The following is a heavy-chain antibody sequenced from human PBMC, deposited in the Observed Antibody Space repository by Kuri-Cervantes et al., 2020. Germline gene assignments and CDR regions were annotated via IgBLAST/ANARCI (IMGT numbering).Heavy chain of an antibody. Sequence: GESLKISCAAPGFTFSSYSLDWVRQAPGKGLEWVSYISIGSSTTRYADSVKGRFTISRDNSKNTLYLQMNSLRAEDTAVYYCARWASDAFDIWGQGTMVTVSS. J-gene: IGHJ3*02. CDR2: ISIGSSTT. CDR1: GFTFSSYS. V-gene: IGHV3-48*01. CDR3: ARWASDAFDI.